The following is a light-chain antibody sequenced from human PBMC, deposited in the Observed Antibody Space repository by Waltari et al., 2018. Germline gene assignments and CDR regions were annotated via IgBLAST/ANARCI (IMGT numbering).Light chain of an antibody. Sequence: EIVLTQSPATLSLPPGERATLSCRASQSVSSYLAWYQQKPGQAPRLLIYDASNRATGIPARFSGSGSGTDFTLTISSLEPEDLAVYYCQHRSNWPLTFGGGTKVEIK. CDR3: QHRSNWPLT. CDR1: QSVSSY. J-gene: IGKJ4*01. CDR2: DAS. V-gene: IGKV3-11*01.